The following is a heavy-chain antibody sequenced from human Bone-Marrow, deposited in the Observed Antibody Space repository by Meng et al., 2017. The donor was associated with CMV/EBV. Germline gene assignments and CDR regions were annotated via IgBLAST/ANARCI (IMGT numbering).Heavy chain of an antibody. CDR1: GFIFSNYW. CDR2: IKEDGSEK. CDR3: TRDEAVTRFDP. J-gene: IGHJ5*02. V-gene: IGHV3-7*01. Sequence: GESLKISCAASGFIFSNYWMSWVRQAPGKGLEWVAHIKEDGSEKNYADSLKGRFTISRDNAQNFLFLQLNSLRGDDTAVYFCTRDEAVTRFDPWGQGTLVTASS. D-gene: IGHD4-11*01.